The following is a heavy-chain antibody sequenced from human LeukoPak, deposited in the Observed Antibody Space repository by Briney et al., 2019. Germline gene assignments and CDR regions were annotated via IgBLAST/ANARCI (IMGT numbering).Heavy chain of an antibody. Sequence: QPGGSLRLSCAASGFTFSSYAMSWVRQAPGKGLEWVSAISGSGGSTYYADSVKGRFTISRDIAKKSLNLQMNSLRAEDTAVYYCARESITIFGVVIDWGQGTLVTVSS. J-gene: IGHJ4*02. CDR3: ARESITIFGVVID. V-gene: IGHV3-23*01. CDR2: ISGSGGST. CDR1: GFTFSSYA. D-gene: IGHD3-3*01.